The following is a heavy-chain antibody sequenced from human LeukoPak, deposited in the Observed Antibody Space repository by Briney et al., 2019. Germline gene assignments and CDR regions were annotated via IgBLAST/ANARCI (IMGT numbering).Heavy chain of an antibody. J-gene: IGHJ4*02. D-gene: IGHD3-22*01. CDR2: IYYSGST. V-gene: IGHV4-30-4*08. CDR3: ARESGSSGYWPIDY. Sequence: NPSETLSLTCTVSGGSISSGDYYWSWIRQPPGKGLEWIGYIYYSGSTYYNPSLKSRVTISVDTSKNQFSLKLSSVTAADTAVYYCARESGSSGYWPIDYWGQGTLVTVSS. CDR1: GGSISSGDYY.